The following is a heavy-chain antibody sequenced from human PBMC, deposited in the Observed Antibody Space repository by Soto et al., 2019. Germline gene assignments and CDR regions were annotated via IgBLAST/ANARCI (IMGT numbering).Heavy chain of an antibody. CDR1: GFTFSSYA. Sequence: GGSLRLSCAASGFTFSSYAMSWVRQAPGKGLEWVSAISGRGGSTYYADSVKGRFTISRDNSKNTLYLQMNSLRAEETAVYYCAKDQAVVPAASGNWFDPWGQGTLVTVSS. J-gene: IGHJ5*02. V-gene: IGHV3-23*01. D-gene: IGHD2-2*01. CDR3: AKDQAVVPAASGNWFDP. CDR2: ISGRGGST.